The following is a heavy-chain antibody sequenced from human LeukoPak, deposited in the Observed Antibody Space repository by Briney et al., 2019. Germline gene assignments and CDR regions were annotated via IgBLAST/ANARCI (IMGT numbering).Heavy chain of an antibody. D-gene: IGHD6-13*01. CDR3: ARSGKGIAAAGTFDY. CDR2: IYPGDSDT. V-gene: IGHV5-51*01. CDR1: GYSFTSYW. Sequence: GESLKISRKGSGYSFTSYWIGWVRQMPGKGLEWMGIIYPGDSDTRYSPSFQGQVTISADKSISTAYLQWSSLKASDTAMYYCARSGKGIAAAGTFDYWGQGTLVTVSS. J-gene: IGHJ4*02.